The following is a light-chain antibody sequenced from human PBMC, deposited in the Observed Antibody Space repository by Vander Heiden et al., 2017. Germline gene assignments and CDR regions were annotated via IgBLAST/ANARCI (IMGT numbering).Light chain of an antibody. Sequence: QSVLTQPPSVSGAAGQTVTISCTGSSSNIGAGYDVPWYPPLPGTAPKLLIYGNSNRPSGVPDRFSGSKSGTSASLAITGLQAEDEADYYCQSYDSSLSGWVFGGGTKLTGL. J-gene: IGLJ3*02. CDR1: SSNIGAGYD. V-gene: IGLV1-40*01. CDR2: GNS. CDR3: QSYDSSLSGWV.